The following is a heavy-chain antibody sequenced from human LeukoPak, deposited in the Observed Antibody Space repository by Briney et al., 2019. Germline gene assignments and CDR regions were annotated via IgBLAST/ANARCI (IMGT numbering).Heavy chain of an antibody. V-gene: IGHV4-38-2*02. CDR1: GYSISSGYY. J-gene: IGHJ6*03. D-gene: IGHD3-10*01. Sequence: SETLSLTCTVSGYSISSGYYWGWIRQPPGKGLEGIGSIYHSGSTYYNPSLKSRVTISLDTSKNQFSLKLSSVTAAATAVYYCASVRRGFGESSKYYAYYYMGVWGKGTTVTISS. CDR3: ASVRRGFGESSKYYAYYYMGV. CDR2: IYHSGST.